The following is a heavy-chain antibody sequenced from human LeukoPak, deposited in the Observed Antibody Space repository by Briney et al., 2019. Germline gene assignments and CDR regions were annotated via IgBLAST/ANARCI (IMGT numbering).Heavy chain of an antibody. CDR2: ISGSGGST. Sequence: AGGSLTLSCAASGFTFSNYAMTWVRQAPGKGLEWVSGISGSGGSTYYADSVKGRFTISRDNSKNTLYLQMNSLRAEDTAVYYCAKEGVVKEKGGAFDIWGQGTMVTVSS. D-gene: IGHD3-3*01. CDR3: AKEGVVKEKGGAFDI. CDR1: GFTFSNYA. J-gene: IGHJ3*02. V-gene: IGHV3-23*01.